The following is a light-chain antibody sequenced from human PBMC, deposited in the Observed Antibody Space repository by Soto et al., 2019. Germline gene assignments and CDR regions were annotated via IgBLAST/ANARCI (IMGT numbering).Light chain of an antibody. J-gene: IGLJ1*01. V-gene: IGLV2-14*03. CDR2: DVS. CDR1: SNDVGGYKY. CDR3: SSYTTTSRYV. Sequence: QSVLTQPASVSGSPGQSITISCTGTSNDVGGYKYVSWYQQLPGKAPKLIIYDVSNRPSGISNRFSGSKSGNTASLTISGLQAEDEADYYCSSYTTTSRYVFGTGTKLTVL.